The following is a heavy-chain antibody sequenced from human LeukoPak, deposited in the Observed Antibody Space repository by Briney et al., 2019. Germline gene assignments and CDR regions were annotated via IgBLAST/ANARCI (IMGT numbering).Heavy chain of an antibody. Sequence: ASVKVSCKASGYAFTSCGISWVRQAPGQGLEWMGWISAYNGNTNYAQKLQGRVTMTTDTSTSTAYMELRSLRSDDTAVYYCARDRMYCSSTSCYEAGYWGQGTLVTVSS. CDR3: ARDRMYCSSTSCYEAGY. J-gene: IGHJ4*02. D-gene: IGHD2-2*01. CDR1: GYAFTSCG. CDR2: ISAYNGNT. V-gene: IGHV1-18*01.